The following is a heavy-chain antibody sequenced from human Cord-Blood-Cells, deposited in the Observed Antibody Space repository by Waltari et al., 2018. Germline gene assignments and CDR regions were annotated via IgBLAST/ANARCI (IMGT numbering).Heavy chain of an antibody. CDR3: ARVGEFERGSFDY. V-gene: IGHV1-2*04. Sequence: QVQLVQSGAEVKKPGASVKVSCKASGYTFTGYYMHWVRQAPGQGLEWMVWINPNSGGTNYAQKFQGWVTMTRDTYISTAYLELSRLRSDDTAVYYCARVGEFERGSFDYWGQGTLVTVSS. J-gene: IGHJ4*02. CDR2: INPNSGGT. D-gene: IGHD1-26*01. CDR1: GYTFTGYY.